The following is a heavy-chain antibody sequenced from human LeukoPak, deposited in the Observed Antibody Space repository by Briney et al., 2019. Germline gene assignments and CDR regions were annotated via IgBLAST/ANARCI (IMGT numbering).Heavy chain of an antibody. CDR1: GGSFSGYY. D-gene: IGHD5-18*01. Sequence: SETLSLTCAVYGGSFSGYYWSWIRQPPGKGLEWIGEINHSGSTNYNPSLKSRVTISVDTPKNQFSLKLSSVTAADTAVYYCARTNAGYGWYYYYYMDVWGKGTTVTISS. CDR3: ARTNAGYGWYYYYYMDV. J-gene: IGHJ6*03. V-gene: IGHV4-34*01. CDR2: INHSGST.